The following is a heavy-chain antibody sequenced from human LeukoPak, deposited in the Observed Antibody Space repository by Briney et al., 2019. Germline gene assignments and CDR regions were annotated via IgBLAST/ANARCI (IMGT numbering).Heavy chain of an antibody. D-gene: IGHD1-20*01. Sequence: GASLKVSCKASGYSFTTYGIAWVRQAPGQGPEWMGWTSADNGKTNYAQKFQGRVTMTTDTSTNTAYMDLRSLRSDDTAVYYCARFVSGISNWYGYCFDYWGQGTPVTVS. CDR3: ARFVSGISNWYGYCFDY. CDR2: TSADNGKT. V-gene: IGHV1-18*01. CDR1: GYSFTTYG. J-gene: IGHJ4*02.